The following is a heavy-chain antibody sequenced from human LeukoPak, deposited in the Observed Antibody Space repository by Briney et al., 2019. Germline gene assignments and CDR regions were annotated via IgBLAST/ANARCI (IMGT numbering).Heavy chain of an antibody. V-gene: IGHV4-39*01. Sequence: SETLSLTCTVSGGSINSSSYYWGWIRQPPGEALEWIGSIYHSGYTYYNPSLKSRVTISVDTSKSQFSLKLSSVTAADTAVYYCARNAVEQQLAYFDYWGQGTLVTVSS. CDR1: GGSINSSSYY. CDR3: ARNAVEQQLAYFDY. CDR2: IYHSGYT. D-gene: IGHD6-13*01. J-gene: IGHJ4*02.